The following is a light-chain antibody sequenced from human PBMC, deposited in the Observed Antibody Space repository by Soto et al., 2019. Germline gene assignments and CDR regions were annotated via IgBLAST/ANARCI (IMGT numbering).Light chain of an antibody. CDR3: QQYNNWPPWT. J-gene: IGKJ1*01. V-gene: IGKV3-15*01. CDR1: QSVSSS. Sequence: EIVLTQSPGTLSLSPGERATLSCRASQSVSSSSLTWYQQKPGQAPRLLIYGASTRATGTPARFSGSGSGTEFTLTISSLQSEDFAVYYCQQYNNWPPWTFGQGTKVDIK. CDR2: GAS.